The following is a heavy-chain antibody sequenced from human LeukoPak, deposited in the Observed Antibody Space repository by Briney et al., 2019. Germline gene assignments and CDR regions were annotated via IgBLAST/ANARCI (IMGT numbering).Heavy chain of an antibody. CDR2: IYYSGST. J-gene: IGHJ4*02. CDR1: GDFLNRGSYY. CDR3: ARLCQVTTCDKFEY. V-gene: IGHV4-39*01. D-gene: IGHD4-17*01. Sequence: SETLSLTCTDCGDFLNRGSYYWGWIRQSPDKGLAWIGSIYYSGSTFYNASFESRVTMSVGTSKNQFSLKLTSVTAADTAVYYWARLCQVTTCDKFEYWGQGILVTVSS.